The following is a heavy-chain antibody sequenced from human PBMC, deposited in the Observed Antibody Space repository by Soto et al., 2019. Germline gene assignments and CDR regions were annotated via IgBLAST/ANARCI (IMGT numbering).Heavy chain of an antibody. D-gene: IGHD2-15*01. CDR3: ARGPAGGLRGGVSY. CDR2: ISAYNGDT. Sequence: ASVKVSCKTSGYTFTNYGITWVRQAPGQGLKWMGWISAYNGDTNYAQKFQGRVIMTTDTSTTTAYMELWSLRSDDTAVYYCARGPAGGLRGGVSYWGQGTLVTVSS. V-gene: IGHV1-18*04. J-gene: IGHJ4*02. CDR1: GYTFTNYG.